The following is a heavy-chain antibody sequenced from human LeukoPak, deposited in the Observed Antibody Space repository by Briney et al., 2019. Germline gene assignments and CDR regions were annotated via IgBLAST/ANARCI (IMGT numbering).Heavy chain of an antibody. CDR1: GYTFTGYY. Sequence: ASVKVSCKASGYTFTGYYMHWVRQAPGQGLEWMGWINPNSGNTGYAQKFQGRVTITRNTSISTAYMELSSLRSEDTAVYHCARRGKIGHGDYYFDYWGQGTLVTVSS. CDR3: ARRGKIGHGDYYFDY. CDR2: INPNSGNT. D-gene: IGHD3-10*01. V-gene: IGHV1-8*03. J-gene: IGHJ4*02.